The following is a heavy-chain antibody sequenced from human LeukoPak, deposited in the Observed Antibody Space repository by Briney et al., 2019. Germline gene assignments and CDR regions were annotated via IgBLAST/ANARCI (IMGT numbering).Heavy chain of an antibody. D-gene: IGHD5-12*01. CDR2: IKQEGSEK. Sequence: GSLRLSCAASGFTFSSYWMRWVRQAPGKRGERVANIKQEGSEKYYVGSVKGRFTISRDNAKNSLYLQMNSLRADDTAVYYCAREKDIVASFDIWGQGTMVTVSS. J-gene: IGHJ3*02. CDR3: AREKDIVASFDI. V-gene: IGHV3-7*01. CDR1: GFTFSSYW.